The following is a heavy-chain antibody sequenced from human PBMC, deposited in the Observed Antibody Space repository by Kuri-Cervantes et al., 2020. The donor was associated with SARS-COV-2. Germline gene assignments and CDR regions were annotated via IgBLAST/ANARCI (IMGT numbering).Heavy chain of an antibody. V-gene: IGHV3-9*03. CDR2: ISWNGGVI. CDR3: AKDIFGGDATGAFDI. D-gene: IGHD3-16*01. Sequence: LSLTCATSGFNFNTYAMHWVRQAPGKGLEWVSGISWNGGVIGYADSVKGRFIISRDNAKNSLFLQMRSLRPEDMALYYCAKDIFGGDATGAFDIWGQGTMVTVSS. J-gene: IGHJ3*02. CDR1: GFNFNTYA.